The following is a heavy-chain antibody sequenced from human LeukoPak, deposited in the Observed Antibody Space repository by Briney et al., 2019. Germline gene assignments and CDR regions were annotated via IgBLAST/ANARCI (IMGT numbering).Heavy chain of an antibody. V-gene: IGHV3-30*01. CDR3: ASGFTPNYYYYMDV. D-gene: IGHD2-15*01. Sequence: GRSLRLSCAASGFTFSSYAMHWVRQAPGKGLEWVAVISYDGSNKYYADSVKGRFTISRDNSKNTLYLQMNSLRAEDTAVYYCASGFTPNYYYYMDVWGKGTTVTVSS. CDR1: GFTFSSYA. CDR2: ISYDGSNK. J-gene: IGHJ6*03.